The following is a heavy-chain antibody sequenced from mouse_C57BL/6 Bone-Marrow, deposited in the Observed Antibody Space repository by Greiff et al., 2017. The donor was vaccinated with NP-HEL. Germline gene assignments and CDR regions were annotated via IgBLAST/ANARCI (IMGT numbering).Heavy chain of an antibody. CDR3: ASPRYYGSSYLYAMDY. CDR1: GFSLTSYG. CDR2: IWSGGST. Sequence: VQLVESGPGLVQPSQSLSITCTVSGFSLTSYGVHWVRQSPGKGLEWLGVIWSGGSTDYNAAFISRLSISKDNSKSQVFFKMNSLQADDTAIYYGASPRYYGSSYLYAMDYWGQGTSVTVSS. V-gene: IGHV2-2*01. D-gene: IGHD1-1*01. J-gene: IGHJ4*01.